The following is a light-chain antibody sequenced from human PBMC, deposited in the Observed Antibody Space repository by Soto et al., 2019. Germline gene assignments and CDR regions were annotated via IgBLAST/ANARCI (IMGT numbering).Light chain of an antibody. CDR1: SSNIGSNT. J-gene: IGLJ3*02. Sequence: QSVLTQPPSASGTPGQRVTISCSGSSSNIGSNTVTWYQQLTGTAPKLLIYSNNQRPSGVTARFSGSKSGTSDSLAISWRQYEDDADDYCAAWDYSLNGWVFGGGTKLTVL. V-gene: IGLV1-44*01. CDR2: SNN. CDR3: AAWDYSLNGWV.